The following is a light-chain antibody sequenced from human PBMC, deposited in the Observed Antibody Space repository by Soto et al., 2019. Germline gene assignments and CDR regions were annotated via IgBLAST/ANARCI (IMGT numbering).Light chain of an antibody. CDR1: QTISSN. J-gene: IGKJ4*01. Sequence: EVVMTQSPATLSVSPGERATLSCRANQTISSNLAWYQQKPGQAPRLLIYGASTRATGIPARFSGSGSGTEFTLTISSLQSEDFTFYYCQHYNNWVGTFGGGTKVEIK. V-gene: IGKV3-15*01. CDR2: GAS. CDR3: QHYNNWVGT.